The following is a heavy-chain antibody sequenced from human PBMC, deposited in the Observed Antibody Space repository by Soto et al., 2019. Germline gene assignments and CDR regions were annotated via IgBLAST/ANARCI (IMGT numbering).Heavy chain of an antibody. CDR2: IRSRDSDYAT. CDR3: TTYGNSSKGFDY. D-gene: IGHD6-6*01. CDR1: GFTFSGSV. J-gene: IGHJ4*02. V-gene: IGHV3-73*01. Sequence: EVQLVESGGGLVHPGGSLKLSCAVSGFTFSGSVMHWVRQAPGKGLEWLGRIRSRDSDYATSYAESVKGRVTISRDDSKNTAYLQGTRLKIEDTALYYCTTYGNSSKGFDYWGQGTLVTVSS.